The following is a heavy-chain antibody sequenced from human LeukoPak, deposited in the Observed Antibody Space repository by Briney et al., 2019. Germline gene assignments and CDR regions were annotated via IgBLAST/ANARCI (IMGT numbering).Heavy chain of an antibody. CDR1: GGTFSSYA. Sequence: ASGKVSCKASGGTFSSYAISWVRQAPGKGLEWMGGFDPEDGETIYAQKFQGRVTMTEDTSTDTAYMELSSLRSEDTAVYYCATAPGGDYLDYWGQGTLVTVSS. CDR3: ATAPGGDYLDY. J-gene: IGHJ4*02. CDR2: FDPEDGET. V-gene: IGHV1-24*01.